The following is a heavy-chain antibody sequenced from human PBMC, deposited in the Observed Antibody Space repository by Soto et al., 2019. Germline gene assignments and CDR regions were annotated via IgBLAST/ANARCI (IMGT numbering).Heavy chain of an antibody. CDR1: GGSISSSSYY. Sequence: SETLSLTCTVSGGSISSSSYYWGWIRQPPGKGLEWIGSIYYSGSTYYNPSLKSRVTISVDTSKNQSSLKLSSVTAADTAVYYCATRYGGTLDYWGQGTLVSVS. D-gene: IGHD4-17*01. J-gene: IGHJ4*02. CDR3: ATRYGGTLDY. V-gene: IGHV4-39*01. CDR2: IYYSGST.